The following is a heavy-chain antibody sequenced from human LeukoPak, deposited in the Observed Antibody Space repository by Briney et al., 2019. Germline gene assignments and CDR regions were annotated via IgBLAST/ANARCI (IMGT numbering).Heavy chain of an antibody. CDR2: IRSKAYRGTT. V-gene: IGHV3-49*04. J-gene: IGHJ6*02. D-gene: IGHD3-3*01. CDR1: GFTFGDHA. Sequence: GGSLRLSCTATGFTFGDHAMSWVRQAPGKGLEWVGFIRSKAYRGTTEYAASVKGRFTISRDDSKSIAYLQMNSLKTEDTAVYYCSRGPIDLWLYDGMGVWGRGTTVIVSS. CDR3: SRGPIDLWLYDGMGV.